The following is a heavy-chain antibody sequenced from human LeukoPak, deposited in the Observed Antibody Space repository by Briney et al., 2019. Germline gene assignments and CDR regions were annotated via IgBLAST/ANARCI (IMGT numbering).Heavy chain of an antibody. J-gene: IGHJ5*02. CDR3: ARGGATGFLPRNWFDL. Sequence: ASVKVSCKASGYTFTGYYMHWVRQAPGQGLEWMGWINPNSGGTKYAQKFQGWVTMTRDTSISTAYMELSRLTSDDTAVYYCARGGATGFLPRNWFDLWGQGTLVTVSP. CDR1: GYTFTGYY. D-gene: IGHD3-9*01. CDR2: INPNSGGT. V-gene: IGHV1-2*04.